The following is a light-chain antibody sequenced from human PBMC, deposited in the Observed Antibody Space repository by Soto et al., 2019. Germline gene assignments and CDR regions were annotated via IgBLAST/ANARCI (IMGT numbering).Light chain of an antibody. J-gene: IGKJ4*01. Sequence: IQLTQSPSSLSASVGDRVTITRRASQDIAIYLAWYQHTQGEAPNLLIHTASALHGGVPSRFSGRGSWTDFTLPITSLQAEDFETYYCQQTRAYPSTFGGGTKVDIK. CDR1: QDIAIY. V-gene: IGKV1-9*01. CDR3: QQTRAYPST. CDR2: TAS.